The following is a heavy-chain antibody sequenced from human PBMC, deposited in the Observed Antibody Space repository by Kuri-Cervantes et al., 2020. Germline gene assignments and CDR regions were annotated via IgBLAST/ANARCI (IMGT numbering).Heavy chain of an antibody. J-gene: IGHJ4*02. Sequence: SETLSLTCAVSGDSISSDKYWSWVRQSPGKGLEWIGEIYHSGSTNYNPSLKSRITISIDKSKNQFSLKLSSVTAADTAVYYCARGRVAATTSYYFDFWGQGTLVTVSS. CDR2: IYHSGST. CDR1: GDSISSDKY. D-gene: IGHD2-15*01. CDR3: ARGRVAATTSYYFDF. V-gene: IGHV4-4*02.